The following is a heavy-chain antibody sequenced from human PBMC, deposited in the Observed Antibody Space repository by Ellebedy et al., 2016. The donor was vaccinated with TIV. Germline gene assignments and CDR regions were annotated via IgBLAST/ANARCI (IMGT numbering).Heavy chain of an antibody. D-gene: IGHD3-10*01. CDR3: ARDFGYGSGGVFGMDV. Sequence: GESLKISCAASGFTFSSYSMNWVRQAPGKGLEWVSSISSSSTYIYYADPVKGRFTISRDNAKNSLYLQMNSLRTEDTAVYYCARDFGYGSGGVFGMDVWGQGTTVTVSS. CDR1: GFTFSSYS. CDR2: ISSSSTYI. J-gene: IGHJ6*02. V-gene: IGHV3-21*01.